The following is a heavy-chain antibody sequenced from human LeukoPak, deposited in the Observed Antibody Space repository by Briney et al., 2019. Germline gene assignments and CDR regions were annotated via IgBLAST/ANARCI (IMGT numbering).Heavy chain of an antibody. CDR3: AGGTSTFGVVIILDY. V-gene: IGHV1-69*05. CDR2: IIPILGTA. D-gene: IGHD3-3*01. J-gene: IGHJ4*02. CDR1: GGTFSNYA. Sequence: GSSVKVSCKASGGTFSNYAISWVRQAPGQGLEWMGGIIPILGTANYAQQFLGRVTITTDESTSTAYMELSSLRSEDMAVYYCAGGTSTFGVVIILDYWGQGTRVTVSS.